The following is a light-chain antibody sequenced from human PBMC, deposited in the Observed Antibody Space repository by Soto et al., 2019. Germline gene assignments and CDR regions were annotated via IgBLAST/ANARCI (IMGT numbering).Light chain of an antibody. CDR2: DLT. V-gene: IGLV2-14*01. CDR1: SSDVGGYNY. J-gene: IGLJ1*01. Sequence: QSVLTQPASVSGSPGQSITISCTGTSSDVGGYNYVSWYQQHPGKAPKLMIYDLTYRPSCASTRFSASKSGNTASLTISLLHAEDEAHYYCSSYTTNRTYVFGTGTKVTVL. CDR3: SSYTTNRTYV.